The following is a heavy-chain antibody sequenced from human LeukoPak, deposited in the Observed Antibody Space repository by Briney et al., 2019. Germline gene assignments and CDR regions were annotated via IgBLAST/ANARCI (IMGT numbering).Heavy chain of an antibody. CDR2: IIPIFGTA. V-gene: IGHV1-69*13. CDR1: GYTFTSYA. Sequence: SVKVSCKASGYTFTSYAISWVRQAPGQGLEWMGGIIPIFGTANYAQKFQGRVTITADESTSTAYMELSSLRSEDTAVYYCAREDIAVAGIFDYWGQGTLVTVSS. D-gene: IGHD6-19*01. J-gene: IGHJ4*02. CDR3: AREDIAVAGIFDY.